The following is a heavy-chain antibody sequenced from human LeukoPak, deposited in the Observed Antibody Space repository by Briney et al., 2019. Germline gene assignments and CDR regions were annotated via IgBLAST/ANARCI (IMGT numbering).Heavy chain of an antibody. CDR2: ISGSCGST. Sequence: GGSLRLSCAASGFTFSSYASSWVRQAPAKWLEGVSAISGSCGSTYYAAPVKGPFTIPRDNSKKPLYLPMNRLRAEDTAVYYCAKEATAVAGTCADIWGQGTMVSVSS. V-gene: IGHV3-23*01. CDR1: GFTFSSYA. D-gene: IGHD6-19*01. J-gene: IGHJ3*02. CDR3: AKEATAVAGTCADI.